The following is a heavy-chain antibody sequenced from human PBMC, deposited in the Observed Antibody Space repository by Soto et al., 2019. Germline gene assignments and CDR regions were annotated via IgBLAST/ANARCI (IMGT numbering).Heavy chain of an antibody. Sequence: ASVKVSCKASGYTFTSYAMHWVRQAPGQRLEWMGWINAGNGNTKYSQKFQGRVTITRDTSASTAYMELSSLRSDDTAVYYCARDPLTEDYGDPLGDYWGQGTLVTVSS. V-gene: IGHV1-3*01. CDR1: GYTFTSYA. D-gene: IGHD4-17*01. CDR2: INAGNGNT. CDR3: ARDPLTEDYGDPLGDY. J-gene: IGHJ4*02.